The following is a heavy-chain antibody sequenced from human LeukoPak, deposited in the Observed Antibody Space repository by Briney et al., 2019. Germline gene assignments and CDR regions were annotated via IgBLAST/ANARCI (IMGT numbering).Heavy chain of an antibody. CDR2: IYYSGST. J-gene: IGHJ6*04. Sequence: SETLSLTCTVSGGSIRSGGYYWSWIRQHPGKGLEWIGYIYYSGSTYYNPSLKSRVTISVDSSKTQFSLKLSSVTAADTAVYYCARKVALPVYYYYGMDVWGKGTTVTVSS. CDR1: GGSIRSGGYY. CDR3: ARKVALPVYYYYGMDV. V-gene: IGHV4-31*03.